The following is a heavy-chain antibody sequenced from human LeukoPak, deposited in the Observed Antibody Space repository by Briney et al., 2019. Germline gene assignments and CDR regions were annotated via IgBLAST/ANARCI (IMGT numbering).Heavy chain of an antibody. D-gene: IGHD3-9*01. CDR2: IKQDGSEQ. CDR3: VRDRLSSDWIFDY. J-gene: IGHJ4*02. V-gene: IGHV3-7*01. CDR1: RFTFSSYW. Sequence: PGGSLRLSCAASRFTFSSYWMSWVRQAPGKGLEWVANIKQDGSEQYYVDSVKGRFTISRDNAINSLYLQMNSLRVEDTAVYYCVRDRLSSDWIFDYWGQGTLVTVSP.